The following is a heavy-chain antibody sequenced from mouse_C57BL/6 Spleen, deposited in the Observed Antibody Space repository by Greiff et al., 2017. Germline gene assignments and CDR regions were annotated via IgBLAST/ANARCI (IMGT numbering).Heavy chain of an antibody. J-gene: IGHJ4*01. Sequence: EVKLVESGGDLVKPGGSLKLSCAASGFTFSSYGMSWVRQTPDKRLEWVATISSGGSYTYYPDSVKGRFTISRDNAKNTLYLQMSSLKSEDTAMYYCARPRYDYDVGAMDYWGQGTSVTVSS. CDR3: ARPRYDYDVGAMDY. D-gene: IGHD2-4*01. CDR2: ISSGGSYT. V-gene: IGHV5-6*01. CDR1: GFTFSSYG.